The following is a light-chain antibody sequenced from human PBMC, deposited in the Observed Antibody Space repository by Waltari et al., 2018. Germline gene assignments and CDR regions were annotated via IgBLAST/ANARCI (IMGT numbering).Light chain of an antibody. V-gene: IGLV6-57*02. J-gene: IGLJ3*02. Sequence: FILTQSHSVSESPGRTVTISCSGSGGSFATNYVQWYQQRPGSAPPAVIYADNQRPSGVPDRFSGSVDSSSNSASLTISGLQTEDEADYYCQSYDGDRSWVCGGGTKLTVL. CDR2: ADN. CDR1: GGSFATNY. CDR3: QSYDGDRSWV.